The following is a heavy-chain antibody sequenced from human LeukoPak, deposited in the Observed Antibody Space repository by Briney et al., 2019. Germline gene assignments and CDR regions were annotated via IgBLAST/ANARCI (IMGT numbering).Heavy chain of an antibody. CDR3: ARETNDDFWSGYIDY. J-gene: IGHJ4*02. V-gene: IGHV4-30-2*01. CDR2: IYHSGST. Sequence: SETLSLTCTVSGGSISSGGYYWSWIRQPPGKGLEWIGYIYHSGSTYYNPSLKSRVTISVDRSKNQFSLKLSSVTAADTAVYYCARETNDDFWSGYIDYWGQGTLVTVSS. CDR1: GGSISSGGYY. D-gene: IGHD3-3*01.